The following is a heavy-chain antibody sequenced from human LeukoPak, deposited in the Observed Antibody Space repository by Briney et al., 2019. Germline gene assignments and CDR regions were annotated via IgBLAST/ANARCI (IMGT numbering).Heavy chain of an antibody. CDR2: IYYSGTT. D-gene: IGHD3-9*01. Sequence: PSETLSLTCTVSGGSISPYYWSWIRQPPGEGLEWIGYIYYSGTTHYNPSLESRVTMSVDTSKNQFSLKLSSVTAADTAVYYCATHYDVLTGYGAAAFDIWGQGTMVTVSS. J-gene: IGHJ3*02. CDR1: GGSISPYY. CDR3: ATHYDVLTGYGAAAFDI. V-gene: IGHV4-59*08.